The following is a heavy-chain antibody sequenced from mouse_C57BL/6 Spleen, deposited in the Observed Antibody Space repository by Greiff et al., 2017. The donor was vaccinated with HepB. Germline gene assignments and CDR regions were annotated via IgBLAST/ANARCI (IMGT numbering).Heavy chain of an antibody. CDR3: ARGDYYGSSSYYYAMDY. Sequence: VKLQQSGPELVKPGASVKLSCKASGYTFTSYDINWVKQRPGQGLEWIGWIYPRDGSTKYNEKFKGKATLTVDTSSSTAYMELHSLTSEDSAVYFCARGDYYGSSSYYYAMDYWGQGTSVTVSS. J-gene: IGHJ4*01. V-gene: IGHV1-85*01. D-gene: IGHD1-1*01. CDR1: GYTFTSYD. CDR2: IYPRDGST.